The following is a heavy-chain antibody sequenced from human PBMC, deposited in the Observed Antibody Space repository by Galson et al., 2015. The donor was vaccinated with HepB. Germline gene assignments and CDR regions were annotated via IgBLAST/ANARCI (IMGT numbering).Heavy chain of an antibody. CDR2: IYYSGST. CDR1: GGSISSSSYY. J-gene: IGHJ4*02. CDR3: ARWVAAAFLGPQRRVFDY. V-gene: IGHV4-39*07. Sequence: LSLTCTVSGGSISSSSYYWGWIRQPPGKGLEWIGSIYYSGSTYYNPSLKSRVTISVDTSKNQFSLKLSSVTAADTAVYYCARWVAAAFLGPQRRVFDYWGQGTLVTVSS. D-gene: IGHD2-2*01.